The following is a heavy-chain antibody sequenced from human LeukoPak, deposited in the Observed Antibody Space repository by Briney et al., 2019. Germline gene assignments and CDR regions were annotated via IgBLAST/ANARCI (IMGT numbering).Heavy chain of an antibody. CDR3: ARVGRGDHTWGSYYCDH. CDR1: GDSFGTSQ. CDR2: ISSSGKT. J-gene: IGHJ4*02. Sequence: SETLSLTCTVSGDSFGTSQWSWLRQPPGKGVEWIGYISSSGKTSYNPSLKSRLTISVGTSKKQFSLKLTSVTVADTAVYFCARVGRGDHTWGSYYCDHWGQGTLVSVSS. V-gene: IGHV4-59*12. D-gene: IGHD3-16*01.